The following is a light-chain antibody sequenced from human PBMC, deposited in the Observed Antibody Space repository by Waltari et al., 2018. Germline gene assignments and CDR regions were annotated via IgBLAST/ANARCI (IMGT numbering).Light chain of an antibody. J-gene: IGLJ2*01. CDR3: SSYTTTTNHVV. V-gene: IGLV2-14*01. Sequence: QSALTQPASVSGSPGQSVTISRTGTNSDIGYYNYVSWYQQLPHRPPTLIIHEVTNRPAGVSHRFPGPKSGTTASLTISGLQSEDEGHYFCSSYTTTTNHVVFVGGTKLTVL. CDR1: NSDIGYYNY. CDR2: EVT.